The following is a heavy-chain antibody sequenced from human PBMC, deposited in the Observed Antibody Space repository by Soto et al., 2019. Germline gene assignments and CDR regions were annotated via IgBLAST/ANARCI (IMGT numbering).Heavy chain of an antibody. Sequence: PSETLSLTCAVYGGSFSGYYWSWIRQPPGKGLEWIGEINHSGSANYNPSLKSRVTISVDTSKNQFSLKLSSVTAADTAVYYCARGRKYYDFWSGYYGSYYYYMDVWGKGTTVTVSS. CDR2: INHSGSA. CDR3: ARGRKYYDFWSGYYGSYYYYMDV. CDR1: GGSFSGYY. D-gene: IGHD3-3*01. J-gene: IGHJ6*03. V-gene: IGHV4-34*01.